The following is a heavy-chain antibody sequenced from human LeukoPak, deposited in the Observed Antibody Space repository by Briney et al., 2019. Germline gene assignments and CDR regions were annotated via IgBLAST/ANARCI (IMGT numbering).Heavy chain of an antibody. Sequence: SETLSLTCAVYGGSFSGYYWSWIRQPPGKGLEWIGEINHSGGTNYNPSLKSRVTISVDTSKNQFSLKLSSVTAADTAVYYCARPNDYSNSHWFDPWGQGTLVTVSS. CDR1: GGSFSGYY. D-gene: IGHD4-11*01. CDR3: ARPNDYSNSHWFDP. V-gene: IGHV4-34*01. CDR2: INHSGGT. J-gene: IGHJ5*02.